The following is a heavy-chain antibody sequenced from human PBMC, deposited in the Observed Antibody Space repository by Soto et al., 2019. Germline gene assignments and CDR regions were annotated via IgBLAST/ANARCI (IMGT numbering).Heavy chain of an antibody. CDR2: INPNSGGT. CDR3: ARGGEEIDYDSSGYYSGNYYYYGMDV. J-gene: IGHJ6*02. D-gene: IGHD3-22*01. CDR1: GYTFTGYY. V-gene: IGHV1-2*04. Sequence: ASVKVSCKASGYTFTGYYMHWVRQAPGQGLEWMGWINPNSGGTNYAQKFQGWVTMTRDTSISTAYMEPSRLRSDDTAVYYCARGGEEIDYDSSGYYSGNYYYYGMDVWGQGTTVTVSS.